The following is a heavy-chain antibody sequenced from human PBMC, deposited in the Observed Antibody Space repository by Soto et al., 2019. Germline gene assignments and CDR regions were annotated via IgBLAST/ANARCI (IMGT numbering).Heavy chain of an antibody. J-gene: IGHJ4*02. CDR1: GDSISNYY. CDR2: IHYSGST. D-gene: IGHD3-10*01. CDR3: ARQYGVRIDY. Sequence: VQLQESGPGLVQPSETLSLTCTVSGDSISNYYWIWIRQPPGKGLEWIGYIHYSGSTSYNPSFTSRGTISVDSSKNQFSLKLSSVTAADTAIYYCARQYGVRIDYWGQGTLVTVSS. V-gene: IGHV4-59*01.